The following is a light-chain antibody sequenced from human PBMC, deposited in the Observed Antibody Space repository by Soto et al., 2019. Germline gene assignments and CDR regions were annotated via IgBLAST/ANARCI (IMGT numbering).Light chain of an antibody. Sequence: EIVMTQSPATLSVYPGERATLSCSASQRVSSNLAWYQQKPGQAPRLLIYGASTRATGIPARFSGSGSGTEFTLTISSLQSEDFAVYYCQQYNNWPLYTFGQGTKREIK. CDR1: QRVSSN. CDR3: QQYNNWPLYT. J-gene: IGKJ2*01. CDR2: GAS. V-gene: IGKV3-15*01.